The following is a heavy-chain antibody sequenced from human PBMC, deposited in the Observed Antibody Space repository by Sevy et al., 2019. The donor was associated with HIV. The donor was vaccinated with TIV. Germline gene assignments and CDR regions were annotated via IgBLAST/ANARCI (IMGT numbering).Heavy chain of an antibody. D-gene: IGHD6-13*01. Sequence: GGSLRLSCAASGFTFSDHYMEWVRQAPGKGLEWVGRIRNKADSYTTEYAASVKGRLTISIDDSKNSLYLLMNGLRTEDTAVYYCATHAGIAAAGRVFDYWGQGTLVTVSS. V-gene: IGHV3-72*01. J-gene: IGHJ4*02. CDR1: GFTFSDHY. CDR2: IRNKADSYTT. CDR3: ATHAGIAAAGRVFDY.